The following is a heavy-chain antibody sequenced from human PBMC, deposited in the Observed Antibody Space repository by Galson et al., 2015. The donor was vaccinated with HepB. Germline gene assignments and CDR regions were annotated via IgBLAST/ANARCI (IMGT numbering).Heavy chain of an antibody. J-gene: IGHJ4*02. V-gene: IGHV3-53*01. CDR2: MFSGGST. CDR3: ASYPLGKSFGYGDY. Sequence: SLRLSCAASGFPVSSNYMSWVRQAPAKGLEWVSLMFSGGSTYYADSVKGRFTISRDNSKNTLYLQMNSLRVEDTAVYYCASYPLGKSFGYGDYWGQGTLVTVSS. D-gene: IGHD5-18*01. CDR1: GFPVSSNY.